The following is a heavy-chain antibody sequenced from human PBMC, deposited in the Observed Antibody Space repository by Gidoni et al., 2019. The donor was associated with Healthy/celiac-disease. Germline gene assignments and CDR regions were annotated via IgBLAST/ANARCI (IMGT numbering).Heavy chain of an antibody. V-gene: IGHV4-38-2*02. J-gene: IGHJ6*02. D-gene: IGHD3-3*01. CDR3: ARDHDTDFWSGYSLNYYYYYGMDV. CDR1: GYSISSGYY. CDR2: IYHRGST. Sequence: QVQLQESGPGLVKPSETLSLTCTVSGYSISSGYYWGWIRQPPGKGLEWIGSIYHRGSTYYNPSLKSRVTISVDTSKNQFSLKLSSVTAADTAVYYCARDHDTDFWSGYSLNYYYYYGMDVWGQGTTVTVSS.